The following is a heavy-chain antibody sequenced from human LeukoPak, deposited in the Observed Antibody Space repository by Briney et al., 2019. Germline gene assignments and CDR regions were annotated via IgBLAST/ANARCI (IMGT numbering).Heavy chain of an antibody. V-gene: IGHV4-59*08. D-gene: IGHD4-17*01. CDR2: IYYSGST. CDR1: GGSISSYY. J-gene: IGHJ4*02. CDR3: ARQERDRPGDYTNFDY. Sequence: SETLSLTCTVSGGSISSYYWSWIRQPPGKGLEWIGYIYYSGSTNYNPSLKSRVTISVDTSKNQFSLKLSSVTAADTAVYYCARQERDRPGDYTNFDYWGQGTLVTVSS.